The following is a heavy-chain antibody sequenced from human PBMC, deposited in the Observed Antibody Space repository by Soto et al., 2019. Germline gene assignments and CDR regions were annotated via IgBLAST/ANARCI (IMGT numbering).Heavy chain of an antibody. CDR2: VFRSGSV. CDR3: ARARNRYFDY. D-gene: IGHD1-1*01. Sequence: ETLSLTCNVSGGSMTTGSYFWSWIRQPPGKGLEWIGYVFRSGSVNYSPSFKSRVTISIDTSKNQFSLMLKSVTAADTAVYFCARARNRYFDYWGQGTLVTVSS. J-gene: IGHJ4*02. V-gene: IGHV4-61*01. CDR1: GGSMTTGSYF.